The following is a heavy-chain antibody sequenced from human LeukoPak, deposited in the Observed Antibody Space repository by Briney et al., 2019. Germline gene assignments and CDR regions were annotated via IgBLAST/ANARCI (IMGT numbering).Heavy chain of an antibody. CDR2: ISYDGSNK. J-gene: IGHJ4*02. V-gene: IGHV3-30*18. CDR3: AKDLGADFWSGYYSDY. Sequence: GGSLRLSCAASGFTFSSYGMHWVRQAPGKGLEWVAVISYDGSNKYYADSVKGRFTISRDNSKNTLYLQMNSLRAEDTAVYYCAKDLGADFWSGYYSDYWGQGTLVTVSS. D-gene: IGHD3-3*01. CDR1: GFTFSSYG.